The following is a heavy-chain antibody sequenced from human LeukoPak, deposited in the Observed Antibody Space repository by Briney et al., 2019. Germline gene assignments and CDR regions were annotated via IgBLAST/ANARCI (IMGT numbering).Heavy chain of an antibody. J-gene: IGHJ4*02. CDR2: ISSSSSYI. CDR3: AKALEPIVVVVAAKDY. Sequence: PGGSLRLSCAASGFTFSSYSMNWVRQAPGKGLEWVSSISSSSSYIYYADSVKGRFTISRDNSKNTLYLQMNSLRAEDTAVYYCAKALEPIVVVVAAKDYWGQGTLVTVSS. D-gene: IGHD2-15*01. V-gene: IGHV3-21*04. CDR1: GFTFSSYS.